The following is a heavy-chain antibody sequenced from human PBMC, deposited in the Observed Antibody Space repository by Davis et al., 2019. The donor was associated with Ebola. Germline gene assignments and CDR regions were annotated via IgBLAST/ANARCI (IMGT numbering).Heavy chain of an antibody. CDR2: ISRSSDFI. CDR1: GFTFNNYA. D-gene: IGHD3-3*02. CDR3: VRDQHYAFDV. J-gene: IGHJ3*01. V-gene: IGHV3-48*02. Sequence: GESLKISCVASGFTFNNYALIWVRQAPGKGLEWVSYISRSSDFIWYADSVKGRFSISRDNAKNSLFLQMNTLRDEDTAMYYCVRDQHYAFDVWGQGTMVTVSS.